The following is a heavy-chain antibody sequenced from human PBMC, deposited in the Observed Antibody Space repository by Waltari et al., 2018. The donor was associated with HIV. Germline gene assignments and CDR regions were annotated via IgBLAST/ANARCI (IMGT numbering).Heavy chain of an antibody. CDR3: ARGDGSGSYSNFDY. CDR2: INHSGSN. CDR1: GGSFSGYY. Sequence: QVQLQQWGAGLLKPSETLSLTCAVYGGSFSGYYWSWIRQPPGTGLEWIGEINHSGSNNYNPSLKSRVTISVDTSKNQFSLKLSSVTTADTAVYYCARGDGSGSYSNFDYWGQGTLVTVSS. V-gene: IGHV4-34*01. D-gene: IGHD3-10*01. J-gene: IGHJ4*02.